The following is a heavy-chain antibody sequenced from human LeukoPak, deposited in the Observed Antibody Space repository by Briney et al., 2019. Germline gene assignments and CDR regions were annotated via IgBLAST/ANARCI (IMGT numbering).Heavy chain of an antibody. V-gene: IGHV4-38-2*02. CDR1: GYSISSGYY. CDR3: ARVKGVVTAILDY. Sequence: SETLSLTCSVSGYSISSGYYWGWIRQSPGQGLEWIGSMYHSGSTYYNPSLKSRVTISVDTSKNQFSLKLSSVTAADTAVYYCARVKGVVTAILDYWGQGTLVTVSS. CDR2: MYHSGST. J-gene: IGHJ4*02. D-gene: IGHD2-21*02.